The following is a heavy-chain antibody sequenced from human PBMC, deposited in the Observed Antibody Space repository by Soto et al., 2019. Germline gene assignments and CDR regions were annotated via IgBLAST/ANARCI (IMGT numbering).Heavy chain of an antibody. CDR1: GGSISSSSYY. D-gene: IGHD2-2*01. CDR2: IYYSGST. J-gene: IGHJ3*02. Sequence: SETLSLTCTVSGGSISSSSYYWGWIRQPPGKGLEWIGSIYYSGSTYYNPSLKSRVTISVDTSKNQFSLKLSSVTAADTAVYYCARHGGAGVVPAAHWDDAFDIWGQGTMVTVSS. CDR3: ARHGGAGVVPAAHWDDAFDI. V-gene: IGHV4-39*01.